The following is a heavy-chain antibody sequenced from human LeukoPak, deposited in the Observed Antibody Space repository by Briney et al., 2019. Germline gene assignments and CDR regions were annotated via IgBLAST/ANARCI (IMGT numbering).Heavy chain of an antibody. CDR2: IRHDGSNK. Sequence: GGSLRLSCAASGFTFSSYGMHWVRQAPGKGLEWVAFIRHDGSNKYYADSVKGRFTISRDNSKNTLYLQMNSLRAEDMAVYYCAKGILRYGDYPNWGQGTLVTVSS. CDR1: GFTFSSYG. J-gene: IGHJ4*02. V-gene: IGHV3-30*02. CDR3: AKGILRYGDYPN. D-gene: IGHD4-17*01.